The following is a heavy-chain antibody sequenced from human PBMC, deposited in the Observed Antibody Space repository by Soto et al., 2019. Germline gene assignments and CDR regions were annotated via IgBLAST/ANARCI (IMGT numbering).Heavy chain of an antibody. CDR1: GGSISSGGYY. CDR2: IYYSGST. J-gene: IGHJ4*02. Sequence: SETLSLTCTVSGGSISSGGYYWSWIRQHPGKGLEWIGYIYYSGSTYYNPSLKSRVTISVDTSKNQFSLKLSSVTAADTAVYYCAREEATMVRGVIAPSFDYWGQGTLVTVSS. CDR3: AREEATMVRGVIAPSFDY. V-gene: IGHV4-31*03. D-gene: IGHD3-10*01.